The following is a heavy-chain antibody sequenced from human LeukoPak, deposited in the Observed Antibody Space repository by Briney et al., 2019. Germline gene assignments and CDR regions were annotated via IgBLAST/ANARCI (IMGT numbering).Heavy chain of an antibody. CDR1: GFTFSSYG. D-gene: IGHD6-19*01. J-gene: IGHJ4*02. CDR2: IRSDGSNK. V-gene: IGHV3-30*02. Sequence: PGGSLRLSCAASGFTFSSYGTHWVRQAPGKGLEWVAFIRSDGSNKYYADSVKGRFTISRDNSKSTLYLQMNSLRAEDTAVYYCAQESSSPFDCWGQGTLVPVSS. CDR3: AQESSSPFDC.